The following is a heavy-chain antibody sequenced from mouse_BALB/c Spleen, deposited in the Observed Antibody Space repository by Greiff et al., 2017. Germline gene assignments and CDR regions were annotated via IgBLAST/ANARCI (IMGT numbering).Heavy chain of an antibody. CDR2: ISSGGSYT. J-gene: IGHJ2*01. Sequence: EVMLVESGGDLVKPGGSLKLSCAASGFTFSSYGMSWVRQTPDKRLEWVATISSGGSYTYYPDSVKGRFTISRDNAKNTLYLQMSSLKSEDTAMYYCARQESNSTPSFDYWGQGTTLTVSS. CDR1: GFTFSSYG. CDR3: ARQESNSTPSFDY. V-gene: IGHV5-6*01. D-gene: IGHD2-5*01.